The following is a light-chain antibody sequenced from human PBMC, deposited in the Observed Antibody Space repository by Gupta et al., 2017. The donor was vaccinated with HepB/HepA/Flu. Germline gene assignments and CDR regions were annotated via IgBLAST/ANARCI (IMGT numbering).Light chain of an antibody. J-gene: IGKJ3*01. CDR1: QSIRSY. V-gene: IGKV1-39*01. CDR3: QQSYSTPGT. Sequence: DIQMTQAPSSLSASVGDRVTITCRASQSIRSYLNWYQQKPGKAPKLLIYAASSLQSGVPSRFSGSGSGTDFTLTISSLQPEDFATYYCQQSYSTPGTFGPGTKLDIK. CDR2: AAS.